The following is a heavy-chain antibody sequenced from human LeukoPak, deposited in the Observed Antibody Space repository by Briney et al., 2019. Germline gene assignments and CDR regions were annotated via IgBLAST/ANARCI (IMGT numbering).Heavy chain of an antibody. J-gene: IGHJ4*02. Sequence: ASVKVSCKVSGHSLTELLIHWVRQVAGKGLEWMGGLGPEDGETIYEQKFQGRVTMTEDTSIDTAYMELSSLRSEDTAVYYCATLGSGSYPDPAFDDWGQGTLVTVSS. CDR1: GHSLTELL. V-gene: IGHV1-24*01. CDR2: LGPEDGET. D-gene: IGHD1-26*01. CDR3: ATLGSGSYPDPAFDD.